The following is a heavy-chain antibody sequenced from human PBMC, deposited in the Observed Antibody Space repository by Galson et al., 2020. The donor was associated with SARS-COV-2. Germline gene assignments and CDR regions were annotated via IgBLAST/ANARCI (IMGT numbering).Heavy chain of an antibody. CDR2: ISHNGSA. D-gene: IGHD2-8*01. Sequence: SETLSLTCAVSDGSIRGYYWSWIRQSPGKGLEWIGFISHNGSAKYNPSLQSRVTISVAPPRNQFSLELKSVTTADTAVYYCARGGWPDDGDYQVWGRGILVTVAS. CDR1: DGSIRGYY. J-gene: IGHJ1*01. V-gene: IGHV4-59*01. CDR3: ARGGWPDDGDYQV.